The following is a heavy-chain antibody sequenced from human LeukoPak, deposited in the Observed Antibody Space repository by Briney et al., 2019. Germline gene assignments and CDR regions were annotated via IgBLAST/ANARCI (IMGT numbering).Heavy chain of an antibody. CDR3: VRENQWEPFPFDY. CDR2: ISPYKGKT. J-gene: IGHJ4*02. CDR1: GYTFPNYG. Sequence: GASVKVSCKASGYTFPNYGISWVRQGPGQGLEWMGWISPYKGKTNYAQRLQGRVTMTTDTSTSTAYMELRSLRSDDTAVYYCVRENQWEPFPFDYWGQGTLVTVSS. D-gene: IGHD1-26*01. V-gene: IGHV1-18*01.